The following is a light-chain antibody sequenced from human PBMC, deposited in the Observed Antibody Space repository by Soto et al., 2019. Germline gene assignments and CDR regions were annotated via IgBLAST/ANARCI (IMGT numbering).Light chain of an antibody. CDR2: EVT. Sequence: QSVLTQPASVSGSPRQSITISCTGSNSDIGSYNLVSWFQQHPGKAPKVVIYEVTKRPSGVSDRFSGFKSGNTASLTISGLKAEDEADYYCFSYAGDSVYVSGSGTKLTVL. J-gene: IGLJ1*01. CDR1: NSDIGSYNL. CDR3: FSYAGDSVYV. V-gene: IGLV2-23*02.